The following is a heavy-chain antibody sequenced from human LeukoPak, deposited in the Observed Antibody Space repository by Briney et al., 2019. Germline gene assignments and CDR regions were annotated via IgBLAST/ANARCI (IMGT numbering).Heavy chain of an antibody. V-gene: IGHV3-48*03. CDR2: LSSSGSAF. D-gene: IGHD3-3*01. CDR3: ARSARLMKGVVEVTALDD. CDR1: RFIFSRYE. J-gene: IGHJ4*02. Sequence: GGSLRLSCAASRFIFSRYEMNWVRQAPGKGLEWIAYLSSSGSAFSYADSVKGRFTIARDNAKNSVYLEMNSLRADDTAVYYCARSARLMKGVVEVTALDDWGQGTLVTVSS.